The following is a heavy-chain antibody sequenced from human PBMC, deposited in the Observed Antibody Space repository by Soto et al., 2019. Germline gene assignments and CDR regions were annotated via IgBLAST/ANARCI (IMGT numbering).Heavy chain of an antibody. CDR3: ARDRGPNIAARPEGRYYYGMDV. CDR1: GGSISSGGYY. D-gene: IGHD6-6*01. CDR2: IYYSGST. Sequence: KPSETLSLTCTVSGGSISSGGYYWSWIRQHPGKGLEWIGYIYYSGSTYYNPSLKSRVTISVDTSKNQFSLKLSSVTAADTAVYYCARDRGPNIAARPEGRYYYGMDVWGQGTTVTVSS. V-gene: IGHV4-31*03. J-gene: IGHJ6*02.